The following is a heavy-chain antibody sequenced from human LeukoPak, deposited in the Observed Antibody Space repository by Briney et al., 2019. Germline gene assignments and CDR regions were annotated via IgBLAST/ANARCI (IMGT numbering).Heavy chain of an antibody. Sequence: SVKVSCKASGGTFSSYAISWVRQAPGQGPEWMGRIIPIFGTANYAQKFQGRVTITTDESTSTAYMELSSLRSEDTAVYYCARAHDYGGNDLDYWGQGTLVTVSS. CDR1: GGTFSSYA. CDR3: ARAHDYGGNDLDY. D-gene: IGHD4-23*01. J-gene: IGHJ4*02. V-gene: IGHV1-69*05. CDR2: IIPIFGTA.